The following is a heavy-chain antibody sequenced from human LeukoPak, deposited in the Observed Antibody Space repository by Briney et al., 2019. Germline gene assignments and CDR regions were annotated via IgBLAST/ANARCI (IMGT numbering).Heavy chain of an antibody. D-gene: IGHD6-19*01. CDR1: GGSFSGYD. Sequence: LETLSLTCAVYGGSFSGYDWSWIRQPPAKGLEWIGEIDHSGSTNHNPSLKSRVTISVDTSKNQFSLKLSSVTAADTAVYFCATRQSNGWYDWFDPWGQGTLVTVSS. CDR2: IDHSGST. V-gene: IGHV4-34*01. CDR3: ATRQSNGWYDWFDP. J-gene: IGHJ5*02.